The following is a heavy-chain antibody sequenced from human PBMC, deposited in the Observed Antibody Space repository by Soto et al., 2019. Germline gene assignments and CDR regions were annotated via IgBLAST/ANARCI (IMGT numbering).Heavy chain of an antibody. CDR3: AKHYDYVWGSP. J-gene: IGHJ5*02. Sequence: GSLRLSCAASGFTFSSYGMHWVRQAPGKGLEWVAVISYDGSNKYYADSVKGRFTISRDNSKNTLYLQMNSLRAEDTAVYYCAKHYDYVWGSPWGQGTLVTVSS. V-gene: IGHV3-30*18. D-gene: IGHD3-16*01. CDR1: GFTFSSYG. CDR2: ISYDGSNK.